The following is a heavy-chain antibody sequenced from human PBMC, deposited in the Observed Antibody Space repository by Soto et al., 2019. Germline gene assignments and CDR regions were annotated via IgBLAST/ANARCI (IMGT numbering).Heavy chain of an antibody. CDR1: GGTFSSYA. CDR2: IIPIFGTA. Sequence: SVKVSCKASGGTFSSYAISWVRQAPGQGLEWMGGIIPIFGTANYAQKFQGRVTITADKSTSTAYMELSSLRSEDTAVYYCARANSRYCSSTSCYSHLGYYYYYGMDVWGQGTTVTVSS. J-gene: IGHJ6*02. D-gene: IGHD2-2*01. V-gene: IGHV1-69*06. CDR3: ARANSRYCSSTSCYSHLGYYYYYGMDV.